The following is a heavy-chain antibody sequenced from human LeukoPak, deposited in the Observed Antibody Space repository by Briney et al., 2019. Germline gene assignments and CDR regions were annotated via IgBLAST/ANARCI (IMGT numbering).Heavy chain of an antibody. V-gene: IGHV6-1*01. CDR1: GDSLSGSGDA. CDR3: ARSQTGGTFDY. D-gene: IGHD1-26*01. CDR2: TYYRSKWSS. Sequence: SQTLSLTCVVSGDSLSGSGDAWNWIRQSPSRGLEWLGRTYYRSKWSSGYAESVKSRLTVSPDTSKNQFSLQLRSVTPEDTAVYYCARSQTGGTFDYWGQGALVTVSS. J-gene: IGHJ4*02.